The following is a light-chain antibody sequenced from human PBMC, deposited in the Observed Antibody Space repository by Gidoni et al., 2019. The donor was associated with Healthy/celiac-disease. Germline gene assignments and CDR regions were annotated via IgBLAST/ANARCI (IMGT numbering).Light chain of an antibody. CDR3: AAWDDSLNAVV. J-gene: IGLJ2*01. V-gene: IGLV1-44*01. CDR1: SSNIGSNT. CDR2: SNN. Sequence: QSVLTPPPSASGPPGQRVTISCSGSSSNIGSNTVNWYQQLPGTAPKLLIYSNNQRPSGVPDRFSGSKSGTSASLAISGLQSEDEADYYCAAWDDSLNAVVFGGGTKLTVL.